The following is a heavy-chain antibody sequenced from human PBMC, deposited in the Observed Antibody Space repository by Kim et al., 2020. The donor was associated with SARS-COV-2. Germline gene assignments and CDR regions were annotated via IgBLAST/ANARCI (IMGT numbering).Heavy chain of an antibody. CDR3: GRGDLGNWDC. CDR1: GYNFAKSW. D-gene: IGHD1-20*01. Sequence: GESLKISCKTSGYNFAKSWIGWVRQMPGRGLEWMGIIYPDDSDTKYSPSFQGQVTISADKSITTAYLQWTSLKASDTAMYYCGRGDLGNWDCWGQGTLVIVSP. V-gene: IGHV5-51*01. J-gene: IGHJ4*02. CDR2: IYPDDSDT.